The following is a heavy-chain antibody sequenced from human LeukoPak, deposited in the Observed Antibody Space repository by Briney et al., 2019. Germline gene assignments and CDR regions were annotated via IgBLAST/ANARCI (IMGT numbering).Heavy chain of an antibody. V-gene: IGHV3-21*01. J-gene: IGHJ4*02. D-gene: IGHD5-18*01. Sequence: PGGSLRLSCAASGFTFSSYSMNWVRQAPGKGLEWVSFISSSSTYIYYADSVKGRFTISRDNAKNSLYLQMNSLRAEDTAVYYCARDLDTAMVKGDYFDYWGQGTLVTVSS. CDR2: ISSSSTYI. CDR3: ARDLDTAMVKGDYFDY. CDR1: GFTFSSYS.